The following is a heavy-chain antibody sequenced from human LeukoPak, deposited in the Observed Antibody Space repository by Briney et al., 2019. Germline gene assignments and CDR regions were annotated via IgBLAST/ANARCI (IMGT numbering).Heavy chain of an antibody. CDR1: GLAFSNFW. D-gene: IGHD5-24*01. CDR3: AVDRRFKIFDY. V-gene: IGHV3-7*01. Sequence: GGSLRLSCATSGLAFSNFWMYWVRQAPGKGLEWVASIKLDGSEDFYADSVKGRFNISRDNAKNSLFLQMTNLKAEDTAVYYCAVDRRFKIFDYWGQGTLVTVSS. J-gene: IGHJ4*02. CDR2: IKLDGSED.